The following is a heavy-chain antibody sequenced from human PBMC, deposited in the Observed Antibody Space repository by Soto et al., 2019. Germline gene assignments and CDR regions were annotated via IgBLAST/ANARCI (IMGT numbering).Heavy chain of an antibody. CDR1: GFSLNTRDVG. D-gene: IGHD3-16*01. J-gene: IGHJ4*02. V-gene: IGHV2-5*02. Sequence: SGPTLVNPTQTLPLTCTFSGFSLNTRDVGVGWIRQPPGKALEWLGVVYWDDDKTYSPSLKSRLTITKDTPKNQVVLRMTKMDPVDTATYYCAHCMGGVDSFWGQGTLVTVSS. CDR2: VYWDDDK. CDR3: AHCMGGVDSF.